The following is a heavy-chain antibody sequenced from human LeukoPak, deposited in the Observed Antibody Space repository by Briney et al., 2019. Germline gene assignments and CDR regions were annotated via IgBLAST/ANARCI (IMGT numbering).Heavy chain of an antibody. CDR3: ARAKIEGTYNWFDP. V-gene: IGHV4-39*07. J-gene: IGHJ5*02. Sequence: SETLSLTCTVSGGSISSSSYYWGWIRQPPGKGLEWIGSLYYSGSTHYNPSLKSRVTISVDTSKNQFSLKLSSVTAADTAVYYCARAKIEGTYNWFDPWGQGTLVTVSS. CDR1: GGSISSSSYY. CDR2: LYYSGST.